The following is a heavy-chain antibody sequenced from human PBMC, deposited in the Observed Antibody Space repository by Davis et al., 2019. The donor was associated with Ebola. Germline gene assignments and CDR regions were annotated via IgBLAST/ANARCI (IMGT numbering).Heavy chain of an antibody. D-gene: IGHD3-22*01. Sequence: GESLKISCAASGFTFPIYAMHWVRQAPGKGLEWVANIREDGGQKNYVESVRGRFTISRDNAKNTLYLHMSSVRAEDTAVYYCVRGHYDEFWGQGTLVTVSS. J-gene: IGHJ4*02. CDR3: VRGHYDEF. V-gene: IGHV3-7*01. CDR2: IREDGGQK. CDR1: GFTFPIYA.